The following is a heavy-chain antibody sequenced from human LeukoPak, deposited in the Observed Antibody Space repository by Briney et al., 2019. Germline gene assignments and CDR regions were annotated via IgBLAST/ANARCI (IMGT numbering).Heavy chain of an antibody. D-gene: IGHD3-10*01. J-gene: IGHJ4*02. CDR2: TYYRSKWYN. Sequence: SQTLSLTCAISGDNVSGNTAAWNRIRQSPSRGVEWLGSTYYRSKWYNDYAVSVKGRITINPATSKNQFSLQLNSVTPEDTAVYYCARADGSGSYYAWGQGTLVTVSS. CDR3: ARADGSGSYYA. CDR1: GDNVSGNTAA. V-gene: IGHV6-1*01.